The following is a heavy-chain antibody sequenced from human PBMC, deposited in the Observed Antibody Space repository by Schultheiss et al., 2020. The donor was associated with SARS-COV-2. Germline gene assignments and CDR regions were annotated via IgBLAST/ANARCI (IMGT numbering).Heavy chain of an antibody. J-gene: IGHJ5*02. V-gene: IGHV4-59*01. Sequence: SETLSLTCTVSGGSISSYYWSWIRQPPGKGLEYIGYISYSGSTNYNPSLKSRVTILIDTSKNQFSLKLTYVTAADTAVYYCARGAGGSGSYPSWGQGALVTVSS. D-gene: IGHD3-10*01. CDR1: GGSISSYY. CDR3: ARGAGGSGSYPS. CDR2: ISYSGST.